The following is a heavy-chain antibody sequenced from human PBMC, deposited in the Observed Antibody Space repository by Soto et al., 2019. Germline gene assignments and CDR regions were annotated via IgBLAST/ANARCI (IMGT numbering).Heavy chain of an antibody. CDR1: GFTFSSYA. CDR2: IWYDGSNK. J-gene: IGHJ4*02. D-gene: IGHD2-2*01. CDR3: ARDSRCSSTSCRLPDY. V-gene: IGHV3-33*08. Sequence: VQLLESGGGLVQPGGSLRLSCAASGFTFSSYAMSWVRQAPGKGLEWVAVIWYDGSNKYYADSVKGRFTISRDNSKNTLYLQMNSLRAEDTAVYYCARDSRCSSTSCRLPDYWGQGTLVAVSS.